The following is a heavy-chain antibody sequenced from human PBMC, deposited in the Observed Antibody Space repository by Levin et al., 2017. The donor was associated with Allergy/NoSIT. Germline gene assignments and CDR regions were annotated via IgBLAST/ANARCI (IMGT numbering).Heavy chain of an antibody. CDR1: GYSFTSYW. D-gene: IGHD3-9*01. V-gene: IGHV5-10-1*01. CDR3: ARRYYDILTGYYHFDY. J-gene: IGHJ4*02. CDR2: IDPSDSYT. Sequence: GASVKVSCKGSGYSFTSYWISWVRQMPGKGLEWMGRIDPSDSYTNYSPSFQGHVTISADKSISTAYLQWSSLKASDTAMYYCARRYYDILTGYYHFDYWGQGTLVTVSS.